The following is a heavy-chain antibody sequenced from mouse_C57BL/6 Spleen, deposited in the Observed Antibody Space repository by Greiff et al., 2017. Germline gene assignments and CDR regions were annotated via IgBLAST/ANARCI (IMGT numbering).Heavy chain of an antibody. CDR3: TKRGNYGGYFDV. V-gene: IGHV1-15*01. Sequence: QVQLQQSGAELVRPGASVTLSCKASGYTFTDYEMHWVKQTPVHGLEWIGAIDPETGGTAYNQKFKGKAILTADKSSSTAYMELRSLTSEDSAVYYCTKRGNYGGYFDVWGTGTTVTGSS. J-gene: IGHJ1*03. CDR2: IDPETGGT. D-gene: IGHD1-1*01. CDR1: GYTFTDYE.